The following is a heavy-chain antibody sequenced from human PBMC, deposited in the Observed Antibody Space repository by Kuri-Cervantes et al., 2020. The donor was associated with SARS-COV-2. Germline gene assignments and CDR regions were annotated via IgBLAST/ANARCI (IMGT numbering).Heavy chain of an antibody. CDR3: ARSRLTGYYYYGMDV. D-gene: IGHD2-8*01. Sequence: SVKVSCKASGGTFSRYALNWVRQAPGQGLEWMGGIIPIFVTSNYAQKFQGRVTITADESTSTAYMELSSLRSEDTAVYYCARSRLTGYYYYGMDVWGQGSTV. CDR2: IIPIFVTS. V-gene: IGHV1-69*13. CDR1: GGTFSRYA. J-gene: IGHJ6*01.